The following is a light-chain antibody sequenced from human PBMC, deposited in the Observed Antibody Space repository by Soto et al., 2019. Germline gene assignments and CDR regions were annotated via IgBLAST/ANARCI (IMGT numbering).Light chain of an antibody. CDR1: SSDVGGYNH. CDR3: TSNTSSSTYV. Sequence: QSALTQPASVSGSPGQSITISCTGTSSDVGGYNHVSWYQQHPGKAPKLMIYDVNNRPSGVSNRFSGSKSGNTASLTISGLQAEDEADYYCTSNTSSSTYVFGTGTKVTVL. CDR2: DVN. V-gene: IGLV2-14*01. J-gene: IGLJ1*01.